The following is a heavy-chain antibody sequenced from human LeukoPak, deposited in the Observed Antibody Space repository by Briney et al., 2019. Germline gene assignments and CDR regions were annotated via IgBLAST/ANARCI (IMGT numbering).Heavy chain of an antibody. D-gene: IGHD2-8*02. J-gene: IGHJ3*02. CDR1: GFTFSSYG. CDR2: IKSKTDGGTT. CDR3: TTRGWWNAFDI. V-gene: IGHV3-15*01. Sequence: PGGSLRLSCAASGFTFSSYGMSWVRQAPGKGLEWVGRIKSKTDGGTTDYAAPVKGRFTISRDDSKNTLYLQMNSLKTEDTAVYYCTTRGWWNAFDIWGQGTMVTVSS.